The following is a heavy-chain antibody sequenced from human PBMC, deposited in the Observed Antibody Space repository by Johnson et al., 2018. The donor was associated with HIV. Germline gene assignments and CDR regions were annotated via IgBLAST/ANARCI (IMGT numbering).Heavy chain of an antibody. CDR3: AKDKSNAFDI. V-gene: IGHV3-30*18. Sequence: VQLVESGGGLVQPGGSLRISCAASGFTFSSYAMSWVRQAPGKGLEWVAVISYDGSNKYYADSVKGRFTISRDNSKNTLYLQMNSLRAEDTAVYYCAKDKSNAFDIWGQGTMVTVSS. J-gene: IGHJ3*02. CDR1: GFTFSSYA. CDR2: ISYDGSNK.